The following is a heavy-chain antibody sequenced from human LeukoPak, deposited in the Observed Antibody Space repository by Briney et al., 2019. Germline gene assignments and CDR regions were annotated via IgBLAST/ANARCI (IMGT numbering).Heavy chain of an antibody. Sequence: GESLKISCKGSGYSFTSYWIGWVRQRPGKGVEWRGIIYPGDSDTRYSPSFQGQVTISADKSISTAYLQWSSLKASDTAMYYCARLASGWYYGSGSYLGYWGQGTLVTVSS. CDR2: IYPGDSDT. CDR1: GYSFTSYW. J-gene: IGHJ4*02. D-gene: IGHD3-10*01. V-gene: IGHV5-51*01. CDR3: ARLASGWYYGSGSYLGY.